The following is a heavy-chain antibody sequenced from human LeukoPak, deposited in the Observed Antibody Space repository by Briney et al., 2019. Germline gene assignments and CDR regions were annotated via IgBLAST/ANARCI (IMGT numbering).Heavy chain of an antibody. Sequence: GGCLRLSCVASGFTPSGNYMSSVRPAPGRGLEWVSVIYTDGSTYYADSVKGRFTISRDNSKNTVYLQLSSLRADDTAVYYCARDIDCSGDNCPFDYWGQGNPVTVSS. CDR2: IYTDGST. J-gene: IGHJ4*02. CDR3: ARDIDCSGDNCPFDY. V-gene: IGHV3-53*01. D-gene: IGHD2-15*01. CDR1: GFTPSGNY.